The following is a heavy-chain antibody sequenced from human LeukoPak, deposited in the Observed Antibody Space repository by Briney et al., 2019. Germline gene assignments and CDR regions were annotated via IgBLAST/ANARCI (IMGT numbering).Heavy chain of an antibody. J-gene: IGHJ4*02. V-gene: IGHV4-59*01. D-gene: IGHD6-19*01. CDR2: IYYCGST. Sequence: SETLSLTCTVSGGSISSYYWSWIRQPPGKGLEWIGYIYYCGSTNYNPSLKSRVTISVDTSKNQFSLKLSSVTAADTAVYYCARGVGHSSGWRGYYFDYWGQGTLVTVSS. CDR3: ARGVGHSSGWRGYYFDY. CDR1: GGSISSYY.